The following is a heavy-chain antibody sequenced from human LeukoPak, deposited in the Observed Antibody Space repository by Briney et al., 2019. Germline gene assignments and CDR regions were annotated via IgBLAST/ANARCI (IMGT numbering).Heavy chain of an antibody. Sequence: TGGSLRLSCAASGFTFSSYAMSWVRQAPGKGLEWVSAISGSGGSTYYADSVKGRFTISRDNSKNTLYLQMNSLRAEDTAVYYCAKGGQQLATPAEYLQHWGQGTLVTVSS. CDR3: AKGGQQLATPAEYLQH. D-gene: IGHD6-13*01. J-gene: IGHJ1*01. V-gene: IGHV3-23*01. CDR1: GFTFSSYA. CDR2: ISGSGGST.